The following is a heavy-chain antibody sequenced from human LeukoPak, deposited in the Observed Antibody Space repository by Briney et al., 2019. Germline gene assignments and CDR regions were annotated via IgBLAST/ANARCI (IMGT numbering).Heavy chain of an antibody. CDR2: IYYSGST. J-gene: IGHJ4*02. CDR1: GGSISSYY. CDR3: VRVKYYDYVWGSFDY. V-gene: IGHV4-59*01. Sequence: SETLSLTCTVSGGSISSYYWSWIRQPPGKGLEWIGYIYYSGSTNYNPSLKSRVTISVDTSKNQISLKLSSVTAADTAVYYCVRVKYYDYVWGSFDYWGQGTLVTVSS. D-gene: IGHD3-16*01.